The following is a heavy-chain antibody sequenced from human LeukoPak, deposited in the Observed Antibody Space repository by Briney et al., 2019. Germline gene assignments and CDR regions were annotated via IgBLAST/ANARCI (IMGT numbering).Heavy chain of an antibody. CDR1: GYTFTGHY. V-gene: IGHV1-2*02. J-gene: IGHJ4*02. CDR3: ARVSIAAAPPTD. D-gene: IGHD6-13*01. Sequence: ASVKVSCKASGYTFTGHYMHWVRQAPGQGLEWMGWINPNSGGTNYAQKFQGRVTMTRDTSISTAYMELSRLRSDDTAVYYCARVSIAAAPPTDWGQGTLVTVSS. CDR2: INPNSGGT.